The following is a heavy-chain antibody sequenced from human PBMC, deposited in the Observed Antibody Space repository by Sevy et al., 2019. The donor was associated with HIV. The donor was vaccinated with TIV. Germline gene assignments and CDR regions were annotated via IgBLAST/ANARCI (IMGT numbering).Heavy chain of an antibody. J-gene: IGHJ6*03. V-gene: IGHV1-69*06. CDR1: GGTFSSYA. CDR3: ARSPTMVRGVISYYYYMDV. Sequence: ASVKVSCKASGGTFSSYAISWVRQAPGQGLEWMGGIIPILGTANYAQKFQGRVTITADKSTSTAYMELSSLRSEDTAVYYCARSPTMVRGVISYYYYMDVWGKGTTVTVSS. D-gene: IGHD3-10*01. CDR2: IIPILGTA.